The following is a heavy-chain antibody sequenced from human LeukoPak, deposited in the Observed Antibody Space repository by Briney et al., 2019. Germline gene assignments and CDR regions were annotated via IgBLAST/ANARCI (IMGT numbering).Heavy chain of an antibody. CDR2: MNPNSGNT. Sequence: ASVKVSCKASGYTSTSYDINWVRQATGQGLEWMGWMNPNSGNTGYAQKFQGSVTITRNTSISTAYMELSSLRSEDTAVYYCARVPKLRYFDWLPLYYYMDVWGKGTTVTVPS. J-gene: IGHJ6*03. CDR1: GYTSTSYD. D-gene: IGHD3-9*01. CDR3: ARVPKLRYFDWLPLYYYMDV. V-gene: IGHV1-8*03.